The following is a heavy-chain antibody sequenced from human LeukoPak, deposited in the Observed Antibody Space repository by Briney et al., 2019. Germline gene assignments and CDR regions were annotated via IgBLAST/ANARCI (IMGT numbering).Heavy chain of an antibody. Sequence: GGSLRLSCAASGFTFSSYSMNWVRQAPGKGLEWVSSISSSSSYIYYADSVKGRFTISRDNAKNSLYPQMNSLRAEDTAVYYCARDAEAYYDSSGYYNDYWGQGTLVTVSS. CDR1: GFTFSSYS. V-gene: IGHV3-21*01. D-gene: IGHD3-22*01. CDR2: ISSSSSYI. CDR3: ARDAEAYYDSSGYYNDY. J-gene: IGHJ4*02.